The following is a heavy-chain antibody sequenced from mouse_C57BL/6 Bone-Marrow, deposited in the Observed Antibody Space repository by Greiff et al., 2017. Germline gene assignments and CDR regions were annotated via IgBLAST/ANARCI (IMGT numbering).Heavy chain of an antibody. J-gene: IGHJ4*01. D-gene: IGHD4-1*01. Sequence: EVQVVESGGGLVQPKGSLKLSCAASGFSFNTYAMHWVRQAPGKGLEWVARIRSKSNNYATYYADSVKDRFTISRDDSESMLYLQMNNLKTEDTAMYYCVRPLLGAMDYWGQGTSVTVSS. CDR2: IRSKSNNYAT. V-gene: IGHV10-1*01. CDR3: VRPLLGAMDY. CDR1: GFSFNTYA.